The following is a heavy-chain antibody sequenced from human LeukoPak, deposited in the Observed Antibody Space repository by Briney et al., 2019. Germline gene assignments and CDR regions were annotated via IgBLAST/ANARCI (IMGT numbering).Heavy chain of an antibody. Sequence: PGGSLRLSCAVSGFTFSDYSMSWVRQAPGKGLEWVSGISGSGGSADYAHAVKGRFTVSRDNFKDTLYLQMNSLTVDDTAIYYCVQDPLGRIVNFGVVPDNWGQGTLVTVSS. CDR1: GFTFSDYS. D-gene: IGHD3/OR15-3a*01. CDR2: ISGSGGSA. CDR3: VQDPLGRIVNFGVVPDN. J-gene: IGHJ4*02. V-gene: IGHV3-23*01.